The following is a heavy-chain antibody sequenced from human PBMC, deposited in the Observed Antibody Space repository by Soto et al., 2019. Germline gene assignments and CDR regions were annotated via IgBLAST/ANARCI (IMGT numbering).Heavy chain of an antibody. CDR2: IYHSGST. V-gene: IGHV4-30-2*01. CDR1: GGSLSSGGYS. D-gene: IGHD3-22*01. Sequence: SETLSLICAASGGSLSSGGYSWSWIRQPPGKGLEWIGYIYHSGSTYYNPSLKSRVTISVDRSKNQFSLKLSSVTAADTAVYYCARGGVDYYDSSGYYYSPSYFDYWGQGTLVTVSS. J-gene: IGHJ4*02. CDR3: ARGGVDYYDSSGYYYSPSYFDY.